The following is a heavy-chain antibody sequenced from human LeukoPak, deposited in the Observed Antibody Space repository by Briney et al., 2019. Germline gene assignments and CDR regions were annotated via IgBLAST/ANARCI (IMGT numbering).Heavy chain of an antibody. Sequence: PGGSLRLSCAASGFTFSSYSMNWVRQAPGKGLEWVSSISSSSSYIYYADSVKGRFTISRDNAKNSLYLQMNSLRAEDTAVYYCAKASSAYYYDSSGYYPGYWGQGTLVTVSS. CDR1: GFTFSSYS. D-gene: IGHD3-22*01. V-gene: IGHV3-21*01. J-gene: IGHJ4*02. CDR3: AKASSAYYYDSSGYYPGY. CDR2: ISSSSSYI.